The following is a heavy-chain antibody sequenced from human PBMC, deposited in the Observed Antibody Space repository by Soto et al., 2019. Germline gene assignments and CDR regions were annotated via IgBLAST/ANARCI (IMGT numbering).Heavy chain of an antibody. V-gene: IGHV3-23*01. J-gene: IGHJ2*01. CDR1: GFTFSSYA. CDR3: AKGSSYCGGDCYRYWYFEL. Sequence: EVQLLESGGGLVQPGGSLRLSCAASGFTFSSYAMSWVRQAPGKGLEWASAISGSGGSTYYADSVKGRFTISRDNSKNTLYLQMNSRRAEDTAVYYCAKGSSYCGGDCYRYWYFELWGRGTLVTVSS. D-gene: IGHD2-21*01. CDR2: ISGSGGST.